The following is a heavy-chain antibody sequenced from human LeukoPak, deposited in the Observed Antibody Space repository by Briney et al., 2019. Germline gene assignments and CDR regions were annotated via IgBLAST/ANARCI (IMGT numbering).Heavy chain of an antibody. D-gene: IGHD5-12*01. CDR2: IYYIGST. Sequence: SETLSLTCTVSGGFINSHYWSWIRQPPGKGLEWIGYIYYIGSTNYNPSLTSRVAISLDRIKNQFSLKLTSVTAADTAVYYCARRAVDDAFDLWGQGTLVTVSS. CDR3: ARRAVDDAFDL. V-gene: IGHV4-59*08. CDR1: GGFINSHY. J-gene: IGHJ3*01.